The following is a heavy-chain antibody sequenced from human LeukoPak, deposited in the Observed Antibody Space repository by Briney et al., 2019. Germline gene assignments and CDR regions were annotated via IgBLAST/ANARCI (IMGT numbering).Heavy chain of an antibody. J-gene: IGHJ4*02. D-gene: IGHD3-22*01. V-gene: IGHV1-46*01. CDR3: ARDCLDGDSSGYYDY. CDR2: INPSGGST. CDR1: GYTFTSYY. Sequence: ASVKVSCKASGYTFTSYYTHWVRQAPGQGLEWMGIINPSGGSTTYAQKFQGRVTMTRDTSTSTVYMELSSLRSEDTAVYYCARDCLDGDSSGYYDYWGQGTLVTVSS.